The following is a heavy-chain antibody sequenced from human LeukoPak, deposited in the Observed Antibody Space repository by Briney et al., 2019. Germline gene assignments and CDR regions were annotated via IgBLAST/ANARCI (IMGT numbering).Heavy chain of an antibody. CDR3: ARHGWHAWYFDL. D-gene: IGHD6-19*01. CDR1: GESFSGYS. J-gene: IGHJ2*01. Sequence: SETLSPTCVVYGESFSGYSWSWIRQPPGKGLEWIGEINQRRNTNYNPSLKSRVTISIDTSKNQFSLKLSSVTAADTAVYYCARHGWHAWYFDLWGRGTLVTVSS. CDR2: INQRRNT. V-gene: IGHV4-34*01.